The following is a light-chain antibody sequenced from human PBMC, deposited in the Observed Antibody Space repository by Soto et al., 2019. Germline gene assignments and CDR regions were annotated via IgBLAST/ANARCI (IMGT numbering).Light chain of an antibody. Sequence: EIVMTQSPATLSVSPGERATLSCRASQSVSSNLAWYQQKPGQAPRLLIYGASTRATGIPARFSGSGSGTEFTLTISSLQSEDFAVYYWQQYNNWPPWTFGQGNKVEIK. J-gene: IGKJ1*01. CDR2: GAS. V-gene: IGKV3-15*01. CDR3: QQYNNWPPWT. CDR1: QSVSSN.